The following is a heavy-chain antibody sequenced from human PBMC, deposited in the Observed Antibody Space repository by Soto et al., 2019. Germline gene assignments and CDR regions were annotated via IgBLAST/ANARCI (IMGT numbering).Heavy chain of an antibody. V-gene: IGHV5-10-1*01. CDR2: IDPSDSYT. Sequence: PGESLKISFKGSVYSFTSYWISWVRQMPGKGLEWMGRIDPSDSYTNYSPSFQGHVTISADKSISTAYLQWSSLKASDTAMYYCARLTSEYSSSGDAFDIWGQGTMVTVSS. D-gene: IGHD6-6*01. CDR3: ARLTSEYSSSGDAFDI. J-gene: IGHJ3*02. CDR1: VYSFTSYW.